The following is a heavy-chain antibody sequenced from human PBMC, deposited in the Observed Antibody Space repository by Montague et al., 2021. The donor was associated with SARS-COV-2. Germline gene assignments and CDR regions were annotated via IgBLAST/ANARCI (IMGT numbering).Heavy chain of an antibody. J-gene: IGHJ4*02. CDR2: IWNDGRYR. V-gene: IGHV3-33*01. CDR1: GFTFSSYG. Sequence: SLRLSCAASGFTFSSYGMHWVRQAPDKGLEWVAVIWNDGRYRFHADSVKGRFAISRDNSKNTLYLEMNTLRAEDTALYYCARDDSRDGNNFDYWGQGALVTVSS. D-gene: IGHD5-24*01. CDR3: ARDDSRDGNNFDY.